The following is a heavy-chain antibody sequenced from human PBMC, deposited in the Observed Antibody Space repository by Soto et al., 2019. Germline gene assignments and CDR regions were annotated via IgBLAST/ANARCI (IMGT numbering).Heavy chain of an antibody. D-gene: IGHD2-15*01. J-gene: IGHJ6*02. CDR1: VYSVTSSDYY. Sequence: SETLSLTCSFSVYSVTSSDYYCAWIRQPPGKGLEWIGSMFYSGLTYYNPSLKSRVALSVDTSKNQFSVRLNSVTAADTAVYYCAPLSVSLSGPYGINVWGQGTTVTVSS. V-gene: IGHV4-39*01. CDR2: MFYSGLT. CDR3: APLSVSLSGPYGINV.